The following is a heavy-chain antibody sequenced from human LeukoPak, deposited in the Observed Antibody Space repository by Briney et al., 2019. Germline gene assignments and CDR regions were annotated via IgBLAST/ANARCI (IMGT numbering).Heavy chain of an antibody. CDR1: GFTFSNYA. D-gene: IGHD6-13*01. Sequence: GGSLRLSCAASGFTFSNYAMSWVRQAPGKGLEWVSAISSTGGSTYYADSVKGRFTISRDNSKNTLYLQMNSLRAEDTAVYYCARDKAARTYSSSRADYYYGMDVWGQGTTVTVSS. CDR3: ARDKAARTYSSSRADYYYGMDV. V-gene: IGHV3-23*01. CDR2: ISSTGGST. J-gene: IGHJ6*02.